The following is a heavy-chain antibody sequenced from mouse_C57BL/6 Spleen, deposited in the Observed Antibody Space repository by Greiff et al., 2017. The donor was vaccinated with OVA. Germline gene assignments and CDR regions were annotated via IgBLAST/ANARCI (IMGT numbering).Heavy chain of an antibody. CDR2: IYPGSGNT. J-gene: IGHJ2*01. V-gene: IGHV1-76*01. CDR1: GYTFTDYY. Sequence: VQLQQSGAELVRPGASVKLSCKASGYTFTDYYINWVKQRPGQGLEWIARIYPGSGNTYYNEKFKGKATLTAEKSSSTAYMQLSSLTSEDSAVYFCARWAGNYFDYWGQGTTLTVSS. CDR3: ARWAGNYFDY. D-gene: IGHD3-3*01.